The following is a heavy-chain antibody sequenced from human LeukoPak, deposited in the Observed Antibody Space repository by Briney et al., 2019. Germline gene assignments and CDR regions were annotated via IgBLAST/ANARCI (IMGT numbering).Heavy chain of an antibody. CDR2: IYYSGST. Sequence: SETLSLTCTVSGGSISSYYWSWIRQPPGKGLEWIGYIYYSGSTNYNPSLKSRVTISVDTSKNQFSLKLSSVTAADTAVYYCARQSNWGSTLDYWGQGTLVTVSS. CDR1: GGSISSYY. CDR3: ARQSNWGSTLDY. D-gene: IGHD7-27*01. J-gene: IGHJ4*02. V-gene: IGHV4-59*01.